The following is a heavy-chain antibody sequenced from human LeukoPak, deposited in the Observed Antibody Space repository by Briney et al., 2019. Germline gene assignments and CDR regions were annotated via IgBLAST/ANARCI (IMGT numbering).Heavy chain of an antibody. CDR1: GASISSGEYY. CDR3: AREAYDVLTSDWFDP. Sequence: SETLSLTCTVSGASISSGEYYWSWIRQPAGKGLEWIGRIHTSGSTNYNPSLKSRVTISVDTSKNQFSLKLSSVTAADTAMYYCAREAYDVLTSDWFDPWGQGTLVTVSS. D-gene: IGHD3-9*01. V-gene: IGHV4-61*02. CDR2: IHTSGST. J-gene: IGHJ5*02.